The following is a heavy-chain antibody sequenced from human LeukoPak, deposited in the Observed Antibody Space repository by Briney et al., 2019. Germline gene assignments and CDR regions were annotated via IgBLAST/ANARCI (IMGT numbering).Heavy chain of an antibody. D-gene: IGHD3-22*01. J-gene: IGHJ4*02. V-gene: IGHV4-34*01. CDR3: AGIGYESSGYTHKRNF. CDR1: GGSISDYY. Sequence: SETLSLTCAVSGGSISDYYWSWVRHPPGKGLEWMGEINHSGSTTYNPSPKSRVTISVDTSKSQFSLKLTSVTAADTAVYYFAGIGYESSGYTHKRNFWGQGTLVTVSA. CDR2: INHSGST.